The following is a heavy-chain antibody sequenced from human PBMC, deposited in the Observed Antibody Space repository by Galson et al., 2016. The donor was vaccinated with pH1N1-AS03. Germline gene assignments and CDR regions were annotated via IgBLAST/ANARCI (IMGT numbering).Heavy chain of an antibody. J-gene: IGHJ6*02. CDR1: GDTFSGYG. CDR3: ARRRLDPFRGASGWYFYFYGVDV. V-gene: IGHV1-69*06. Sequence: SVKVSCKASGDTFSGYGITWVRQAPGQGLEWMGGFIPTYGTSNYAQKFQGRVTITADKSTSTTYMDLSSLRSEDTAVYFCARRRLDPFRGASGWYFYFYGVDVWGQGTTVTVSS. CDR2: FIPTYGTS. D-gene: IGHD6-25*01.